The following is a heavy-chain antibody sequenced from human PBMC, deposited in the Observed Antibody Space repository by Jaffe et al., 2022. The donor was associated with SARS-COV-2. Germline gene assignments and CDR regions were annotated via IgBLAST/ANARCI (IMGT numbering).Heavy chain of an antibody. CDR2: IKTKSDGGTT. CDR3: TATLQY. D-gene: IGHD4-4*01. Sequence: EVQLVESGGGLVKPGGSLRLSCAASGFTFSNAWMTWVRQAPGKGLEWVGRIKTKSDGGTTEYAAPVKGRFTISRDDSTNTLYLQMNSLKSEDTAVYYCTATLQYWGQGSLVTVSS. CDR1: GFTFSNAW. V-gene: IGHV3-15*01. J-gene: IGHJ1*01.